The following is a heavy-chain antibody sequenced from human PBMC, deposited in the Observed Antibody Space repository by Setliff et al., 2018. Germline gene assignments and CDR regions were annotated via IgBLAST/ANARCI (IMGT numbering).Heavy chain of an antibody. CDR2: INVGNGNT. CDR3: ARQGGNYYFQY. V-gene: IGHV1-3*03. Sequence: ASVKVSCKASGYTLTNYPIHWLRRAPGQRPEWMGWINVGNGNTKYSQEFQGRVTLTRDTSASTAYVELSSLTSEDMAVYYCARQGGNYYFQYWGQGTLVTVSS. D-gene: IGHD3-16*01. CDR1: GYTLTNYP. J-gene: IGHJ4*02.